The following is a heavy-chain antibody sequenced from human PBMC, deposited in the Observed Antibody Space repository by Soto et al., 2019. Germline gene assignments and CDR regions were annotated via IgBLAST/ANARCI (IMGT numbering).Heavy chain of an antibody. D-gene: IGHD2-2*01. CDR2: ISSSGSTI. J-gene: IGHJ6*02. Sequence: GGSLRLSCAASGFTFSDYYMSWIRQAPGKGLEWVSYISSSGSTIYYADSVKGRFTISRDNAKNSLYLQMNSLRAEDTAVYYCARDGGYCSSTSCYEGYGMDVWGQGTTVTVSS. CDR1: GFTFSDYY. CDR3: ARDGGYCSSTSCYEGYGMDV. V-gene: IGHV3-11*01.